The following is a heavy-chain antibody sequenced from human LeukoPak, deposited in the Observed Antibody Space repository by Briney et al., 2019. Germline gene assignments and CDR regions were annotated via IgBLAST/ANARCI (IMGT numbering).Heavy chain of an antibody. V-gene: IGHV3-7*01. CDR2: IKQDGSEK. D-gene: IGHD2-8*01. CDR1: GFTFSSYA. J-gene: IGHJ4*02. Sequence: PGGSLRLSCAASGFTFSSYAMSWVRQAPGKGLEWVANIKQDGSEKNCVDSVKGRFTISRDNAKSSLFLQMNDLRAEDTAVYYCAKGGRGNGEVYWGQGTLVTVSS. CDR3: AKGGRGNGEVY.